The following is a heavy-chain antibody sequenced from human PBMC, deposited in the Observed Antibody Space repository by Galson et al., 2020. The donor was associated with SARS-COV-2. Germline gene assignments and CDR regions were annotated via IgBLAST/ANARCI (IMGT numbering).Heavy chain of an antibody. CDR1: GYNFLNYG. CDR3: ARGGLSTGYDY. CDR2: ISPSNGDT. D-gene: IGHD4-17*01. V-gene: IGHV1-18*04. J-gene: IGHJ4*02. Sequence: ASVQVSCKTSGYNFLNYGITWVRPAPGEGLEWMGWISPSNGDTNYAQNLQGRVTMTTDRSTTTAYVELRSLRSDDTAIYYCARGGLSTGYDYWGQGTLVTVSS.